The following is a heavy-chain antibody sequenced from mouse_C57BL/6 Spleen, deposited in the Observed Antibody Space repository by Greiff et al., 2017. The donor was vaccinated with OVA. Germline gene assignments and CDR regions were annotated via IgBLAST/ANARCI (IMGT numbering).Heavy chain of an antibody. CDR3: ARRRGMGSSWYFDV. D-gene: IGHD2-10*02. V-gene: IGHV1-82*01. CDR2: IYPGDGDT. CDR1: GYAFSSSW. J-gene: IGHJ1*03. Sequence: VQLQQSGPELVKPGASVKISCKASGYAFSSSWMNWVKQRPGKGLEWIGRIYPGDGDTNYNGKFKGKATLTADKSSSTAYMQLSSLTSEDSAVYFCARRRGMGSSWYFDVWGTGTTVTVSS.